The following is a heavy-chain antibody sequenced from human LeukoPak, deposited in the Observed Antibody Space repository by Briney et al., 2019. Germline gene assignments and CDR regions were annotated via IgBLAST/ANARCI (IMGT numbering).Heavy chain of an antibody. V-gene: IGHV3-74*01. CDR2: IKSDGST. D-gene: IGHD3-22*01. CDR1: GFTFSSYW. Sequence: GGSLRLSCAASGFTFSSYWMHWVRQAPGKGLVWVSRIKSDGSTNYADSVKGRFTISRDNAKNTVSLQMNSLRAENTGVYYCARALSEIGGYYPEYFRHWGQGTLVTVSS. CDR3: ARALSEIGGYYPEYFRH. J-gene: IGHJ1*01.